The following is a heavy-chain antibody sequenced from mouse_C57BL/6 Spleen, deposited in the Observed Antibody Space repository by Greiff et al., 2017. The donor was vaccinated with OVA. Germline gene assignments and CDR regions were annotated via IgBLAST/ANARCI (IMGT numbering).Heavy chain of an antibody. CDR3: ARGHYYGSRRDFDY. J-gene: IGHJ2*01. Sequence: QFQLQQSGAELVRPGASVKMSCKASGYTFTSYNMHWVKQTPRQGLEWIGAIYPGNGYTSYNQKFKGKATLTVDKSSSTAYMQLSSRTSEDSAAYFCARGHYYGSRRDFDYWGQGTTLTVSS. CDR1: GYTFTSYN. CDR2: IYPGNGYT. D-gene: IGHD1-1*01. V-gene: IGHV1-12*01.